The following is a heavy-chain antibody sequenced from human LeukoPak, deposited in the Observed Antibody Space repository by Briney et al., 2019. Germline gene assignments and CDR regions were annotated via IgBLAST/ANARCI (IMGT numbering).Heavy chain of an antibody. CDR2: ISSSGSTI. J-gene: IGHJ4*02. V-gene: IGHV3-48*03. CDR3: ARDSYCSGGSCYSYYFDY. CDR1: GFNFSSYE. D-gene: IGHD2-15*01. Sequence: GGSVRLSCAASGFNFSSYEMNWVRPATGKGLEWVSYISSSGSTIYYADSVKGRFTISRDNAKNSLYLKMNSLRAEDTAVYYCARDSYCSGGSCYSYYFDYWGQGTLVTVSS.